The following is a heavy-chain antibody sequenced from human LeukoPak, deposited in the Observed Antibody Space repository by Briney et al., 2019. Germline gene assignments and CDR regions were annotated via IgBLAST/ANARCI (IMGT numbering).Heavy chain of an antibody. CDR1: GFSLSTSGMC. CDR3: ARIRQVATTADYYYYYGMDV. CDR2: IDWDDDK. Sequence: SGPTLVNPTQTLTLTCTFSGFSLSTSGMCVSWIRQPPGKALEWLALIDWDDDKYYSTSLKTRLAISKDTSKNQAVLTMTNMDPVDTATYYCARIRQVATTADYYYYYGMDVWGQGTTVTVSS. V-gene: IGHV2-70*01. D-gene: IGHD5-12*01. J-gene: IGHJ6*02.